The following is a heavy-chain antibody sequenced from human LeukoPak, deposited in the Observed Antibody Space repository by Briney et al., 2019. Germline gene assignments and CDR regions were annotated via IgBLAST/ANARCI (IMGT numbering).Heavy chain of an antibody. V-gene: IGHV4-59*01. D-gene: IGHD3-10*01. CDR3: ARGDRAPGMDV. J-gene: IGHJ6*02. CDR1: GGSISSYY. CDR2: IYYSGST. Sequence: SETLSLTCTVSGGSISSYYWSWIRQPPGKGLEWIGYIYYSGSTNYNPSLKSRVTISVDTSKNQFSLKLSSVTAADTAVYYCARGDRAPGMDVWGQGTTVTVPS.